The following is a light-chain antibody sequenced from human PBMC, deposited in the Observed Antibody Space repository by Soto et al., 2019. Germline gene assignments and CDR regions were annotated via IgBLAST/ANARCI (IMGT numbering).Light chain of an antibody. CDR2: LNSDGSH. J-gene: IGLJ2*01. V-gene: IGLV4-69*01. CDR1: SGHSNYV. Sequence: QSVLTQSPSASASLGASVKLTCTLSSGHSNYVIAWHQQQPEKGPRYLMKLNSDGSHSKGDGIPDRFSGYSSGDERYLTISSLQSEDEADYYCQTWDTGIRVFGGGTKLTVL. CDR3: QTWDTGIRV.